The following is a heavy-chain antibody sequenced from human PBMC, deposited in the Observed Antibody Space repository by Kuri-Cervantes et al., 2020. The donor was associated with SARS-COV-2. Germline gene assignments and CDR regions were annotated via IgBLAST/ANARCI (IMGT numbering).Heavy chain of an antibody. Sequence: SVQVSCKASGGTFSSYAISWVRQAPGQGLEWMGGIIPIFGTANYAQKFQGRVTITTDESTSTAYMELSSLRSEDTAVYYCARTPTVTTYYLDYWGQGTLVTVSS. D-gene: IGHD4-17*01. CDR3: ARTPTVTTYYLDY. CDR1: GGTFSSYA. V-gene: IGHV1-69*05. CDR2: IIPIFGTA. J-gene: IGHJ4*02.